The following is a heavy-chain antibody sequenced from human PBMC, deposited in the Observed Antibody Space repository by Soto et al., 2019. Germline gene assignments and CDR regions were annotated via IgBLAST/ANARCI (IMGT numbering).Heavy chain of an antibody. J-gene: IGHJ6*02. CDR2: INPNSGGT. CDR3: ARGTYSSGWYVQALRMDV. D-gene: IGHD6-19*01. V-gene: IGHV1-2*04. Sequence: ASVKVSCKASGYTFTGYYMHWVRQPPGQGLEWMGWINPNSGGTNYAQKFQGWVTMTRDTSISTAYMELSRLRPDDTAVYYCARGTYSSGWYVQALRMDVWGQGTTVTLSS. CDR1: GYTFTGYY.